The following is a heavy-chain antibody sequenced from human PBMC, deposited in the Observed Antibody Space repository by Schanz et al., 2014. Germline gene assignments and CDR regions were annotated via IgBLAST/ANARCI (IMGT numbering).Heavy chain of an antibody. CDR3: ARGSCSNSGCFDAFDV. CDR1: GYTFTRSG. CDR2: IGGSDGNT. Sequence: QVQLVQSGAEVKKPGASVKVSCKASGYTFTRSGISWVRQAPGQGLEWMGWIGGSDGNTNFAQKLQGRVTMTRDTSTTTFYMDLSSLGSEDTAVYYCARGSCSNSGCFDAFDVWGQGTMVTVSS. V-gene: IGHV1-18*01. J-gene: IGHJ3*01. D-gene: IGHD2-2*01.